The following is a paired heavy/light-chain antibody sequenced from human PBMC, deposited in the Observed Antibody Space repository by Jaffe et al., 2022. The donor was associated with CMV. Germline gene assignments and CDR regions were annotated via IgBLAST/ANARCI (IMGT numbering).Light chain of an antibody. J-gene: IGKJ1*01. CDR1: QSVFTY. CDR3: QQTYTTLTWT. CDR2: GTS. Sequence: DIQMTQSPSSLSASVGDRVTITCRASQSVFTYLNWYQQKPGKAPRILIYGTSNLQSGVPSRFSGGGSVTDFTLTISSLQPEDFATYYCQQTYTTLTWTFGQGTKVEIK. V-gene: IGKV1-39*01.
Heavy chain of an antibody. CDR1: GFAFSTCA. CDR3: AKTNNNWYGGIDS. V-gene: IGHV3-23*01. J-gene: IGHJ4*02. Sequence: EVQLLESGGGLVQPGGSLRLSCAASGFAFSTCAMSWVRQVPGKGLEWVSAVDASGDGTYSAASVRGRFTISRDNSRDTLYLQMNSLRADDTAIYYCAKTNNNWYGGIDSWGQGTLVTVSS. D-gene: IGHD1-1*01. CDR2: VDASGDGT.